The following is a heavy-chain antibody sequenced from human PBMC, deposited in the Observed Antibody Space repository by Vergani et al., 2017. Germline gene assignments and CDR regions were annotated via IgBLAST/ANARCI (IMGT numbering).Heavy chain of an antibody. Sequence: QVQLQESGPGLVKPSETLSLTCAVSGYSISSGSYWGWIRQPPGKGLEWIGSIYHSGSPYYNPSLKSRVTISVDTSKNQFSLKLSSLTAADTAVYDCARVEGELPPDYWGQGTLVTVSS. V-gene: IGHV4-38-2*01. CDR2: IYHSGSP. CDR3: ARVEGELPPDY. J-gene: IGHJ4*02. D-gene: IGHD2-15*01. CDR1: GYSISSGSY.